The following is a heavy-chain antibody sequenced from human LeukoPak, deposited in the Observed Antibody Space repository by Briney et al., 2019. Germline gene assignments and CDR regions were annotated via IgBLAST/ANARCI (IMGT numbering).Heavy chain of an antibody. J-gene: IGHJ6*02. V-gene: IGHV3-74*01. CDR3: ARGPAPYYYDSSGYYHYYYYYGMDV. CDR2: INSDGSST. CDR1: GFTFSSYW. D-gene: IGHD3-22*01. Sequence: GGSLRLSCAASGFTFSSYWMHWVRQAPGKGLEWVSRINSDGSSTIYADSVKGRFTISRDNAKNTLYLQMNSLRAEDTAVYYCARGPAPYYYDSSGYYHYYYYYGMDVWGQGTTVTVSS.